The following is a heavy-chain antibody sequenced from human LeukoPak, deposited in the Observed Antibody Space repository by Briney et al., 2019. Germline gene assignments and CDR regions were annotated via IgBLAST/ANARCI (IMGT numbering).Heavy chain of an antibody. CDR3: ARDRPEYSSPDY. CDR1: GFTFSSYG. V-gene: IGHV3-33*01. J-gene: IGHJ4*02. Sequence: GGSLRLSCAASGFTFSSYGMHWVRQAPGKGLEWVAVIWYDGSNKYYADSVKGRFTISRDNSKNTLYLQMNSLRAEDTAVYYCARDRPEYSSPDYWGQGTLVTVSS. D-gene: IGHD6-6*01. CDR2: IWYDGSNK.